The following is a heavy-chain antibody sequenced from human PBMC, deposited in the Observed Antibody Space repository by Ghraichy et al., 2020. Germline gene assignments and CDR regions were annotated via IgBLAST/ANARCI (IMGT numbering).Heavy chain of an antibody. D-gene: IGHD3-10*01. CDR3: ARAYGSGSYVYMDV. CDR1: GGSISNGGYY. V-gene: IGHV4-31*03. CDR2: IYYSGST. Sequence: SETLSLTCTVSGGSISNGGYYWSWIRQHPGEGLEWIGYIYYSGSTYYNPSLKSRVTISVDTSKNQFSLKLSSVTAADTAVYYCARAYGSGSYVYMDVWGKGTTVTVSS. J-gene: IGHJ6*03.